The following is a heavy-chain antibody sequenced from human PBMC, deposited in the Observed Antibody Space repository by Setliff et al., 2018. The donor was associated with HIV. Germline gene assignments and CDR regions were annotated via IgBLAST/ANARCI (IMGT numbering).Heavy chain of an antibody. J-gene: IGHJ5*02. V-gene: IGHV3-74*03. CDR2: INSDGTST. D-gene: IGHD3-22*01. Sequence: PGGSLRLSCAASGFTFSPYWMHWVRQAPGKGLVWVSRINSDGTSTTYADSVKGRFTISKDNAKNTLYLQMNSLRAEDTAVYYCARASYYYDSSGYYPTWGQGTLVTVSS. CDR1: GFTFSPYW. CDR3: ARASYYYDSSGYYPT.